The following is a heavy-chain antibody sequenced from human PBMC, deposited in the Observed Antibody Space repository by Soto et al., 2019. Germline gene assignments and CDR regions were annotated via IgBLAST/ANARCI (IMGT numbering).Heavy chain of an antibody. Sequence: GESLKISCKGSGYSFSGYWIGWVRQMPGKGLEWMGIIYPGDSQTRYSPSFQGQVTMSADKSISTAYLQWSSLKASDTAMYYCARCMYYYGSGSYYTYYYGMDVWGQGTTVTVSS. J-gene: IGHJ6*02. CDR1: GYSFSGYW. CDR3: ARCMYYYGSGSYYTYYYGMDV. V-gene: IGHV5-51*01. D-gene: IGHD3-10*01. CDR2: IYPGDSQT.